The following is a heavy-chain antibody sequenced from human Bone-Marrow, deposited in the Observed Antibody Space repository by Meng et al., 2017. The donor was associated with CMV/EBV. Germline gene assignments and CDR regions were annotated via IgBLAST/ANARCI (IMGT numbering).Heavy chain of an antibody. D-gene: IGHD3-22*01. V-gene: IGHV3-21*01. J-gene: IGHJ4*02. Sequence: GESLKISCAVSGFTFTTYTMVWVRQAPGKGLEWVSSISSTTSYIYYADSVQGRFTVSRDNAKNSLYLQLYSLRAEDTAVYFCARFRTSAYYSDSWGQGTLVTVSS. CDR3: ARFRTSAYYSDS. CDR2: ISSTTSYI. CDR1: GFTFTTYT.